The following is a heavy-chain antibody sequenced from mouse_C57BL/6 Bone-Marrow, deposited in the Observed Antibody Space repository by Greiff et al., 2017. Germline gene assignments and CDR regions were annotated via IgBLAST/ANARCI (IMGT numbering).Heavy chain of an antibody. CDR1: GFNIKDDY. CDR3: TTYSSGYGWFAY. J-gene: IGHJ3*01. Sequence: VQLQQSGAELVRPGASVKLSCTASGFNIKDDYMHWVKQRPEQGLEWIGWIDPENGDTEYASKFQGKATITADTSSNTAYLQLSSLTSEDTAVDYCTTYSSGYGWFAYWGQGTLVTVSA. D-gene: IGHD3-2*02. CDR2: IDPENGDT. V-gene: IGHV14-4*01.